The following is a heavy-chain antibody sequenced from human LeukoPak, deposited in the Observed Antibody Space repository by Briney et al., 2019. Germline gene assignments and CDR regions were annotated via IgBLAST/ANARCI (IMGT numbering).Heavy chain of an antibody. CDR2: IRSKAYGGTT. V-gene: IGHV3-49*04. Sequence: GGSLRHSCTTSGVTFGDYGRSWVRQAPGKGLEWVGFIRSKAYGGTTENAASVKGRFTISRDDSKSIAYLQMNSLKTEDTAVYYCTGSFGELTFFDYWGLGTLVTVSS. CDR1: GVTFGDYG. D-gene: IGHD3-10*01. J-gene: IGHJ4*02. CDR3: TGSFGELTFFDY.